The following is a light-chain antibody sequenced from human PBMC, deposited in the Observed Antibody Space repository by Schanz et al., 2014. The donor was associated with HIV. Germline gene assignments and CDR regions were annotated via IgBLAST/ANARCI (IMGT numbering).Light chain of an antibody. CDR2: DVS. CDR1: SSDVGGYNS. V-gene: IGLV2-11*01. J-gene: IGLJ1*01. CDR3: CSYAGAYTSLYV. Sequence: QSALTQPPSASGSPGQSVTISCTGTSSDVGGYNSVSWYQQHPGKAPKLMLYDVSKRPSGVPDRFSGSKSGDTASLTISGLQAEDEADYYCCSYAGAYTSLYVFGTGTKLTVL.